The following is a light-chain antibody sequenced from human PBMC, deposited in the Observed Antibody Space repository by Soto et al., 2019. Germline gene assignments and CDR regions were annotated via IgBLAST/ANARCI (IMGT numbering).Light chain of an antibody. Sequence: EIVLTQSPATLSLSPGERATLSCRASQSVSSYLAWYQQKPGQAPRLLIYDASNRATGIPARFSGSGSGTDFTLTISSLDPEDFAIYYSQQRSNWPPITFGQGTRLEIK. CDR2: DAS. CDR1: QSVSSY. J-gene: IGKJ5*01. V-gene: IGKV3-11*01. CDR3: QQRSNWPPIT.